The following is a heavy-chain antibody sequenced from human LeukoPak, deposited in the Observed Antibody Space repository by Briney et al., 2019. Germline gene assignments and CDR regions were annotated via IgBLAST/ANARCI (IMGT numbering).Heavy chain of an antibody. CDR1: GGSISSYY. Sequence: SETLSLTCTVSGGSISSYYWSWIRQPPGKGLEWIGYIYYSGSTNYNPSLKSRVTISVNTSKNQFSLKLSSVTAADTAVYYCAGYSSSWYEPFDYWGQGTLVTVSS. CDR3: AGYSSSWYEPFDY. J-gene: IGHJ4*02. V-gene: IGHV4-59*01. D-gene: IGHD6-13*01. CDR2: IYYSGST.